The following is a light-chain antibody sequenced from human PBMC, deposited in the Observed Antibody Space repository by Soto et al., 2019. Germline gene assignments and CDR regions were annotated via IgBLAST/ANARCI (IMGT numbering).Light chain of an antibody. CDR1: SSNIGSNT. V-gene: IGLV1-44*01. CDR3: AAWDDSLNCNLV. Sequence: QSVLTQPPSASGTPGQRVTISCSGSSSNIGSNTVNWYQQLPGTAPKLLIYSNNQRPSGVPDRFSGSKSGTSASLAISGLQSEVDADYYCAAWDDSLNCNLVFGGVTKVTVL. J-gene: IGLJ2*01. CDR2: SNN.